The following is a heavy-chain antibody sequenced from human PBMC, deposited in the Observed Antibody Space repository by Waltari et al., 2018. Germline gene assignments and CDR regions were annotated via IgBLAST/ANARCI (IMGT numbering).Heavy chain of an antibody. D-gene: IGHD4-4*01. CDR1: GGTFSSYA. V-gene: IGHV1-69*12. CDR2: IIPIFGTA. Sequence: QVQLVQSGAEVKKPGSSVKVSCTASGGTFSSYAISWVRQAPGQGLEWMGGIIPIFGTANYAQKFQGRVTITADESTSTAYMELSSLRSEDTAVYYCARDQGQTNDYSFANYYYYGMDVWGQGTTVTVSS. CDR3: ARDQGQTNDYSFANYYYYGMDV. J-gene: IGHJ6*02.